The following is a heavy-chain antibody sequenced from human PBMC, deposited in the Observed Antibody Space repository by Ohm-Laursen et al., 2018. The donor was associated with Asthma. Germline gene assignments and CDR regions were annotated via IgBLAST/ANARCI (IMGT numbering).Heavy chain of an antibody. V-gene: IGHV3-23*01. CDR3: AIGEDDIGDSGWFEH. CDR1: GFTFSTYA. D-gene: IGHD2-21*02. Sequence: SLRLFCAASGFTFSTYAMNWVRQAPGKGLEWVSDISGNGGRTKYADFVTGRFTISRDNSKNTLYLQMNSLRAEDTALYYCAIGEDDIGDSGWFEHWGQGTLVTVSS. J-gene: IGHJ5*02. CDR2: ISGNGGRT.